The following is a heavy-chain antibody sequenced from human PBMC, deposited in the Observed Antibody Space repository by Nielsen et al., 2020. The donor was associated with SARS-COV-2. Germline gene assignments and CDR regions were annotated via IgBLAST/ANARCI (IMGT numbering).Heavy chain of an antibody. V-gene: IGHV3-20*04. J-gene: IGHJ4*02. CDR2: INWNGGST. D-gene: IGHD3-22*01. CDR3: ARDLHYYDSSGYYGPFDY. Sequence: GESLKISCAASGFTFDDYGMSWVRQAPGKGLEWVSGINWNGGSTGFADSVKGRFTISRDNAKNSLYLQMNSLRAEDTALYYCARDLHYYDSSGYYGPFDYWGQGTLVTVSS. CDR1: GFTFDDYG.